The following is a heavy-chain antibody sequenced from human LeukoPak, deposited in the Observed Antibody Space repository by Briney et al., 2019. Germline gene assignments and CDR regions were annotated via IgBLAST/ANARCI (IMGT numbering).Heavy chain of an antibody. D-gene: IGHD5-18*01. CDR1: GFTFNNAW. CDR3: AKEADWQGDTAMEYPPLYY. Sequence: GGSLRLSCAASGFTFNNAWMSWVRQAPGKGLEWVGRIKSKTDGGTTDYAAPVKGRFTISRDDSKNTLYLQMNSLKTEDTAVYYCAKEADWQGDTAMEYPPLYYWGQGTLVTVSS. V-gene: IGHV3-15*01. J-gene: IGHJ4*02. CDR2: IKSKTDGGTT.